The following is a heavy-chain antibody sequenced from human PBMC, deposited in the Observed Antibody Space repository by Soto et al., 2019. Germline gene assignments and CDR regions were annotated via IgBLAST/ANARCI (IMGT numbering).Heavy chain of an antibody. CDR3: ARVVAVPADFDY. V-gene: IGHV1-3*01. CDR2: INAGNGNT. Sequence: ASVKVSCKASGYTFTGYAMHWVRQAPGQRLEWMGWINAGNGNTKYSQKFQGRVTITRDTSASTAYMELSSLRSEDTSVYYCARVVAVPADFDYWGQTTLVTVS. CDR1: GYTFTGYA. D-gene: IGHD6-19*01. J-gene: IGHJ4*02.